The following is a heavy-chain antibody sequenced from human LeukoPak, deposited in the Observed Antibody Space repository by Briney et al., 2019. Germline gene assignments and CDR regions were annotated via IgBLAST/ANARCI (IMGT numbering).Heavy chain of an antibody. CDR1: GFTFSSYA. V-gene: IGHV3-23*01. CDR3: AKVTRGYYYDSSALSYGMDV. D-gene: IGHD3-22*01. Sequence: GGSLRLSCAASGFTFSSYAMSWVRQAPGKGLEWVSAISGSGGSTYHADSVKGRFTISRDNSKNTLYLQMNSLRAEDTAVYYCAKVTRGYYYDSSALSYGMDVWGQGTRSPSP. J-gene: IGHJ6*02. CDR2: ISGSGGST.